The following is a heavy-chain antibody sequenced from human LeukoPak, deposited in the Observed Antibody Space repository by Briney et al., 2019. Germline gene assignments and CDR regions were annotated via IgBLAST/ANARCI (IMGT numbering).Heavy chain of an antibody. V-gene: IGHV3-48*04. J-gene: IGHJ5*02. CDR1: GFTFSSYG. D-gene: IGHD6-19*01. CDR3: ARDYSSGWYLWWFDP. CDR2: ISSSGSTI. Sequence: GGPLRLSCAASGFTFSSYGMHWVHQAPGKGLEWVSYISSSGSTIYYADSVKGRFTISRDNAKNSLYLQMNSLRAEDTAVYYCARDYSSGWYLWWFDPWGQGTLVTVSS.